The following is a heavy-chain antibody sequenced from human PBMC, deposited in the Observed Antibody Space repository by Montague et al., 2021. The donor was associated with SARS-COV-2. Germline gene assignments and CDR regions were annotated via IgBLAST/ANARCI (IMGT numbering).Heavy chain of an antibody. CDR1: GFTFSSYG. D-gene: IGHD3-3*01. V-gene: IGHV3-30*03. CDR2: ISYDGSNK. J-gene: IGHJ6*02. Sequence: SLRLSCAASGFTFSSYGMHWVRQAPGKGLEWVAVISYDGSNKYYADSVKGRFTISRDNSKNTLYLQMNSLRAEDTAVYYCSGSLLEYYGMDVWGQGTPVTVSS. CDR3: SGSLLEYYGMDV.